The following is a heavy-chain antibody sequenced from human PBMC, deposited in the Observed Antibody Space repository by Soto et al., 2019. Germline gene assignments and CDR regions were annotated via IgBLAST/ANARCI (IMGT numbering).Heavy chain of an antibody. D-gene: IGHD6-13*01. CDR1: GFTFSSYG. Sequence: GGSLRLSCAASGFTFSSYGMHWVRQAPGKGLEWVAVIWYDGSNKYYADSVKGRFTISRDNSKNTLYLQMNSLRAEDSAVYYCARDDGSPYSSSLFYWGQGTLVTVSS. V-gene: IGHV3-33*08. J-gene: IGHJ4*02. CDR3: ARDDGSPYSSSLFY. CDR2: IWYDGSNK.